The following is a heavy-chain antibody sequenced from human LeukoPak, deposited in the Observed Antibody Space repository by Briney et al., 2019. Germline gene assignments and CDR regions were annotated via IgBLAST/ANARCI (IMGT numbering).Heavy chain of an antibody. Sequence: GGSLRLSCAASGFTFSSYSMNWVRQAPGKGLEWVSAISGSGGSTYYADSVKGRFTISRDNSKNTLYLQMNSLRAEDTAVYYCATPPRATTVTTTGSYWGQGTLVTVSS. J-gene: IGHJ4*02. V-gene: IGHV3-23*01. CDR3: ATPPRATTVTTTGSY. D-gene: IGHD4-17*01. CDR1: GFTFSSYS. CDR2: ISGSGGST.